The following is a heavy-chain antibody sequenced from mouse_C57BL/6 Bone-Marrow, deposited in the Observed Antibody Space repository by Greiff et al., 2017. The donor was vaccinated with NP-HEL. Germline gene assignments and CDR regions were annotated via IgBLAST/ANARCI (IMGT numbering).Heavy chain of an antibody. CDR2: IYPFEGDT. V-gene: IGHV1-80*01. CDR1: GYAFTTYR. Sequence: QVQLQQSGAELVNPGASVKISCKASGYAFTTYRPTTVQHSPLPFLYFLGPIYPFEGDTNYNGKFKGKATLTADKSSSTAYMQLSSLTSEDSAVYFCARGTRRWGQGTLVTVSA. J-gene: IGHJ3*01. D-gene: IGHD3-3*01. CDR3: ARGTRR.